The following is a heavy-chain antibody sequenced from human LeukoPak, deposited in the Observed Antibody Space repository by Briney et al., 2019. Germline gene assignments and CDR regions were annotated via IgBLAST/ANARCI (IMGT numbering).Heavy chain of an antibody. CDR2: IIPVLDVT. CDR3: ARENARYDSSGYQPSSFYGLDV. D-gene: IGHD6-19*01. V-gene: IGHV1-69*04. J-gene: IGHJ6*02. Sequence: SVTVSCKASGGTFSGYAISWVRQAPGQGLEWMGRIIPVLDVTYYAQRFQDRVTITADGSTNSVFLEVSSLRSDETAVYFCARENARYDSSGYQPSSFYGLDVWGQGTAVIVSS. CDR1: GGTFSGYA.